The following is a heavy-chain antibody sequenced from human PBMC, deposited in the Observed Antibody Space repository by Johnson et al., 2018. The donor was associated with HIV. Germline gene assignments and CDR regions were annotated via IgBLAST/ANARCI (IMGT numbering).Heavy chain of an antibody. D-gene: IGHD1-1*01. Sequence: QVQLVESGGGLVKPGGSLRLSCSASGFSFSDFYMSWIRQAPGKGLEWVSYISNSGNTIYYADSVKGRFTISRDNAKNSLFLQMNSLSAEDTAVYYCARVKTGSSMEVVDSWGQGTMVTVSS. CDR3: ARVKTGSSMEVVDS. CDR1: GFSFSDFY. CDR2: ISNSGNTI. J-gene: IGHJ3*02. V-gene: IGHV3-11*04.